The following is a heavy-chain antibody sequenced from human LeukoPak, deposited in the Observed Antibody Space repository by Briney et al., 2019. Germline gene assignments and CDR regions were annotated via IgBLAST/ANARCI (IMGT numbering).Heavy chain of an antibody. CDR1: GFNFSSYW. V-gene: IGHV3-7*01. D-gene: IGHD3-10*01. J-gene: IGHJ6*03. Sequence: GGSLRLSCAASGFNFSSYWMNWVRRAPGKGLEWVANIKQDGSEKYYVDSVKGRFTISRDNAKNSLYLQMNSLRAEDTAVYYCARDHGSMVRGVIGRSSDYSYYYYMDVWGKGTTVTVSS. CDR2: IKQDGSEK. CDR3: ARDHGSMVRGVIGRSSDYSYYYYMDV.